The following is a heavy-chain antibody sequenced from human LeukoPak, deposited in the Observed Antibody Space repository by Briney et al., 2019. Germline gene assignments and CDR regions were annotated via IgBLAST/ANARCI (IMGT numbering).Heavy chain of an antibody. CDR2: INWNGGST. Sequence: GGSLRLSCAASGFMFDDYGMSWVRQAPGKGLEWVSGINWNGGSTGYADSVKGRFTISRDNSKNTLYLQMNSLRAEDTAVYYCARDYVDIDAKWLGIDYWGQGTLVTVSS. J-gene: IGHJ4*02. D-gene: IGHD5-12*01. V-gene: IGHV3-20*04. CDR1: GFMFDDYG. CDR3: ARDYVDIDAKWLGIDY.